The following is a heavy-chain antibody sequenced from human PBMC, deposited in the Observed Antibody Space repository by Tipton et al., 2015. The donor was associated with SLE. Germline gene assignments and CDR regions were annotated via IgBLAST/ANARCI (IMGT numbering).Heavy chain of an antibody. CDR2: VYNSGST. CDR1: GGSISSSSYY. J-gene: IGHJ3*02. Sequence: TLSLTCTVSGGSISSSSYYWVWIRQPPGKGLEWIGSVYNSGSTYYNPSLKSRVTISVDTSKNQFSLKLSSVTAADTAVYYCARAGPGGSAFDIWGQGTMGNVS. V-gene: IGHV4-39*07. CDR3: ARAGPGGSAFDI. D-gene: IGHD1-26*01.